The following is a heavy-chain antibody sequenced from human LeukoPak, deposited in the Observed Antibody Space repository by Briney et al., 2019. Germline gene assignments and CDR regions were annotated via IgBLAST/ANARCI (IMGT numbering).Heavy chain of an antibody. J-gene: IGHJ4*02. CDR1: GFTFSMFS. D-gene: IGHD2-21*02. Sequence: GGSLRLSCAASGFTFSMFSMNWVRQAPGKGLEWISYISSSSSTIHYADSVKGRFTISRDNAKKSLYLQMSSLRAEDTALYFCVRDSYCGGDCYRLQDLWGQGTLVAVSS. V-gene: IGHV3-48*01. CDR2: ISSSSSTI. CDR3: VRDSYCGGDCYRLQDL.